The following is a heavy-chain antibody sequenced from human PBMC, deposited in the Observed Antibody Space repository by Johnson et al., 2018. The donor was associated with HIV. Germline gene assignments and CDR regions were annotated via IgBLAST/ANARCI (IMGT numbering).Heavy chain of an antibody. CDR2: INWNGGRT. J-gene: IGHJ3*02. CDR1: GFTFDDYG. V-gene: IGHV3-20*04. Sequence: VQLVESGGGVVRPGGSLRLPCAASGFTFDDYGMSWVRQAPGKGLEWVSGINWNGGRTGYADSVKGRFTISRDNAKNSLYLQMNSLRAEDTAVYYCAKGEQLWSVASAFHIWGQGTMLTVSS. D-gene: IGHD5-18*01. CDR3: AKGEQLWSVASAFHI.